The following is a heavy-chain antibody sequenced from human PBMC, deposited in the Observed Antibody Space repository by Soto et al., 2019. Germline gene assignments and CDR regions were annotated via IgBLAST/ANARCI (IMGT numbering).Heavy chain of an antibody. CDR2: IKSKTDGGTT. J-gene: IGHJ4*02. D-gene: IGHD1-7*01. CDR1: GFTFSNAW. V-gene: IGHV3-15*01. CDR3: TTDEFLELRSPGY. Sequence: TGGSLRLSCAAPGFTFSNAWMSWVRQAPGKGLEWVGRIKSKTDGGTTDYAAPVKGRFTISRDDSKNTLYLQMNSLKTEDTAVYYCTTDEFLELRSPGYWGQGTLVTVSS.